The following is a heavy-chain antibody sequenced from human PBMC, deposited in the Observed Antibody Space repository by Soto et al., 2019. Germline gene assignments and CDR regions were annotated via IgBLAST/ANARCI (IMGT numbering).Heavy chain of an antibody. V-gene: IGHV2-5*01. D-gene: IGHD3-10*01. Sequence: SCPTLVNPTQTLTLTCTFSGFSLSTSGVGVGWIRQPPGKALEWLALIYWNDDKRYSPSLKSRLTITKDTSKNQVVLTMTNMDPVDTATYYCASGSGNPDAFDIWGQGTMVTV. CDR2: IYWNDDK. CDR3: ASGSGNPDAFDI. J-gene: IGHJ3*02. CDR1: GFSLSTSGVG.